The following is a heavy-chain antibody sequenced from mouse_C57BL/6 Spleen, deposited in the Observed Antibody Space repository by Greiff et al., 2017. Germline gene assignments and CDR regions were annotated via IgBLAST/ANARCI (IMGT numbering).Heavy chain of an antibody. CDR2: IDPSDSYT. Sequence: QVQLQQPGAELVKPGASVKLSCKASGYTFTSYWMQWVKQRPGQSLEWIGEIDPSDSYTNYNQKFKGKATFTVDTSSSTACMQLSSLTSEDSAVYFCARPSMVTGLFDYWGQGTTLTVSS. V-gene: IGHV1-50*01. CDR3: ARPSMVTGLFDY. D-gene: IGHD2-2*01. CDR1: GYTFTSYW. J-gene: IGHJ2*01.